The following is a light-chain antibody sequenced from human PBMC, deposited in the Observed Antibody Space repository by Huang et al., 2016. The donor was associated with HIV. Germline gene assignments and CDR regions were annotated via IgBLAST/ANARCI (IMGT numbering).Light chain of an antibody. V-gene: IGKV3-15*01. CDR2: AAS. Sequence: EIVMTQSPATLSVSPGERATLSCRASHGVSSNLAWYQQKPAQAPRLLIYAASPRATGIPARFSGSGSGTEFTLTISSLQSEDFAVYYCQQYNDWPPLLTFGPGTKVDVK. CDR3: QQYNDWPPLLT. J-gene: IGKJ3*01. CDR1: HGVSSN.